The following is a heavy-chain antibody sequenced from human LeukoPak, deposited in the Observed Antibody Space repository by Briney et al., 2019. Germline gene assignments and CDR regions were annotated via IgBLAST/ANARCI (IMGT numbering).Heavy chain of an antibody. V-gene: IGHV3-23*01. J-gene: IGHJ2*01. CDR3: AKSLGDYWYFDL. Sequence: PGGSLRLPCAASGFTFSSYAMSWVRQAPGKGLEWVSAISGSGGSTYYADSVKGRFTISRDNSKNTLYLQMNSLRAEDTAVYYCAKSLGDYWYFDLWGRGTLVTVSS. CDR1: GFTFSSYA. D-gene: IGHD3-16*01. CDR2: ISGSGGST.